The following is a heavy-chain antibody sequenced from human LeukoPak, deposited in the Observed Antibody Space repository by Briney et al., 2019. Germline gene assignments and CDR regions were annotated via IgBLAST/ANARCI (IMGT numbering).Heavy chain of an antibody. V-gene: IGHV4-59*01. CDR3: ARAGYSSSWACDY. J-gene: IGHJ4*02. CDR1: GGSISSYY. D-gene: IGHD6-13*01. CDR2: IYYSGST. Sequence: SETLSLTCTVSGGSISSYYWSWIRQPPGKGLEWIGYIYYSGSTNYNPSLKSRVTISVDTSKNQFSLKLSSATAADTAVYYCARAGYSSSWACDYWGQGTLVTVSS.